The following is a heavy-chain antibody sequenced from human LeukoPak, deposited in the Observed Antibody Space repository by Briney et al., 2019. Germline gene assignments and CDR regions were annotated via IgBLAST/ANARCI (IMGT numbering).Heavy chain of an antibody. J-gene: IGHJ4*02. CDR3: ARGGDTVPAADLEY. CDR1: GGTFSSYA. Sequence: ASVKVSCKASGGTFSSYAISWVRQAPGQGLEWMGGIIPIFGTANYAQKFQGRVTITTDESTSTAYMELSSLRSENTAVYYCARGGDTVPAADLEYWGQGTLVTVSS. D-gene: IGHD2-2*01. V-gene: IGHV1-69*05. CDR2: IIPIFGTA.